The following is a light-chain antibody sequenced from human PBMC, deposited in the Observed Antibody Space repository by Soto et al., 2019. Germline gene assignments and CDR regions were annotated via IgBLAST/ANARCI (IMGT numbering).Light chain of an antibody. V-gene: IGKV3-20*01. CDR2: DAS. Sequence: EIVLTQSPGTLSLSPGERATLSCRASQSVSSYYLAWYQQKPGQAPRLLIYDASSRATGIPDRFSGSGSRTDFTLTIIRLEPEDFAVYYCQQYHSSPRTFGQVTKVEI. CDR3: QQYHSSPRT. J-gene: IGKJ1*01. CDR1: QSVSSYY.